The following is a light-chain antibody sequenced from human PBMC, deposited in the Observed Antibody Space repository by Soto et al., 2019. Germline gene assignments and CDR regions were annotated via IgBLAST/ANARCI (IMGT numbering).Light chain of an antibody. CDR3: MQGTHWPWT. CDR1: QSLIHSDGSTY. J-gene: IGKJ1*01. Sequence: VVMTQSPLSLPVTLGRPASISCGSSQSLIHSDGSTYLSWFHQRPGQSPRRLIYEVSDRDSGVPDRFSGSGSGSDFTLKISRVEAEDVGVYYCMQGTHWPWTFGQGTEVEIK. V-gene: IGKV2-30*02. CDR2: EVS.